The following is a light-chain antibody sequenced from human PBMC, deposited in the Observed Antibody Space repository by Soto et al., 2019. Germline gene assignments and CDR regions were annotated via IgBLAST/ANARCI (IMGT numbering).Light chain of an antibody. Sequence: QSALTQPPSASGSPGQSVTISCTGTSSDVGGYNYVSWYQQHPGKAPKLMLYEVNKRPSGVPDRFSGSKSGNTASLTVSGLQAEDEADYYCSSYAGSNNPYVFGTGTKVTVL. CDR1: SSDVGGYNY. CDR3: SSYAGSNNPYV. J-gene: IGLJ1*01. CDR2: EVN. V-gene: IGLV2-8*01.